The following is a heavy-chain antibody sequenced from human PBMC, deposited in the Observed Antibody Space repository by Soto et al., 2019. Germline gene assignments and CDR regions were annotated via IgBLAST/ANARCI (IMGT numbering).Heavy chain of an antibody. J-gene: IGHJ4*02. CDR1: GYTFSSYA. Sequence: ASVKVSCKASGYTFSSYAMHWLRQAPGQRLEWMGWINAGYGNTKSSQKFQDRVTISRDTSASTAYMELTSLRSEDTAVYYCARDTGDGTFDFWGQGTLVTVSS. CDR2: INAGYGNT. CDR3: ARDTGDGTFDF. V-gene: IGHV1-3*01. D-gene: IGHD7-27*01.